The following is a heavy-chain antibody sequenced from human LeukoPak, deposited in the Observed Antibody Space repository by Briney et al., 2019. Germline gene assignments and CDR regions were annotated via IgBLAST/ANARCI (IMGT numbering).Heavy chain of an antibody. CDR1: GGSINSYY. D-gene: IGHD1-14*01. CDR2: ISYTGGAI. CDR3: ARQPGGTAAFDI. V-gene: IGHV4-59*08. J-gene: IGHJ3*02. Sequence: SETLSLTCTVSGGSINSYYWSWIRQPPGKGLEWIGYISYTGGAINYNPSLKSRLTISVDTSKNQFSLMLTSVTAADTAVYYCARQPGGTAAFDIWAQGTMVTVSS.